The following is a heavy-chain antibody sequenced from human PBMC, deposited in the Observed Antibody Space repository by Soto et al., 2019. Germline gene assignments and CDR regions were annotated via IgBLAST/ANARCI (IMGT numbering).Heavy chain of an antibody. CDR3: AKTQYYYDSGYFAY. Sequence: EVQLLESGGGLVQPGGSLRLSCAASGFTFSSHAMSWVRQAPGRGLEWVSGISASGVSTYYADSVKGRFTIARDNSKNTLYLQMTSLRAEDTAVYYCAKTQYYYDSGYFAYWGQGTLVTVSS. J-gene: IGHJ4*02. V-gene: IGHV3-23*01. D-gene: IGHD3-22*01. CDR2: ISASGVST. CDR1: GFTFSSHA.